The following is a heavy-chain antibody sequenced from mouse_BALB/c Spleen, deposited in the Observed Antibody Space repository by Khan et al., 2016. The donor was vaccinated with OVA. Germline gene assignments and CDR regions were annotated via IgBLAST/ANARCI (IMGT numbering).Heavy chain of an antibody. CDR3: ARGGYGSLAY. CDR1: GYAFNNYM. Sequence: QVQLQQSGAELVRPGTSVKVSCKASGYAFNNYMLEWVKQRPGQGLEWIGVINPGSGGTNYNEKFKGKATLTADKSSNTAYMQLSSLTSDDSAVYFCARGGYGSLAYWGHGTLVTVSA. V-gene: IGHV1-54*01. CDR2: INPGSGGT. J-gene: IGHJ3*01. D-gene: IGHD1-1*02.